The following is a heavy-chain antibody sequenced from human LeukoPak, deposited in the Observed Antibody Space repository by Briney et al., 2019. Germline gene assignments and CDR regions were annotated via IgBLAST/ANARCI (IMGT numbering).Heavy chain of an antibody. V-gene: IGHV3-74*01. CDR2: INSDGSST. D-gene: IGHD2-2*01. J-gene: IGHJ5*02. CDR1: GFTFSSYW. Sequence: GSLRLSXAASGFTFSSYWMHWVRQAPGKGLVWVSRINSDGSSTSYADSVKGRFTISRDNAKNTLYLQMNSLRAEDTAVYYCARDRSTTYNWFDPWGQGTLVTVSS. CDR3: ARDRSTTYNWFDP.